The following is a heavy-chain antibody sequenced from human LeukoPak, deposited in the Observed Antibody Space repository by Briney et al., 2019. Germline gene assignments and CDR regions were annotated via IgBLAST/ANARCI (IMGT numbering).Heavy chain of an antibody. CDR2: ISWNSGII. Sequence: GGSLRLSCAASGFTFDDDTMHWVRQAPGKGLEWVSGISWNSGIIGYADSVKGRFTISRDNAKNSLYLQMNSLRAEDTAFYYCAKDIRSAFGIWGQGTMVTVSS. J-gene: IGHJ3*02. CDR1: GFTFDDDT. V-gene: IGHV3-9*01. CDR3: AKDIRSAFGI.